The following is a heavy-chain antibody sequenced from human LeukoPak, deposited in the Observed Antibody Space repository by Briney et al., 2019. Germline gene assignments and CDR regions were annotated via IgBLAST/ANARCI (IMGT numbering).Heavy chain of an antibody. CDR1: GFTFSTYN. V-gene: IGHV3-33*01. CDR3: ARGRFHYDSSGYSSFYY. D-gene: IGHD3-22*01. Sequence: GGSLRLSCAASGFTFSTYNMHWARQAPGKGLEWVAFVWSDGSREKYPDSVKGRFTISRDNAQHSLYLQMSSLRAEDTAVYYCARGRFHYDSSGYSSFYYWGQGTLVTVSS. J-gene: IGHJ4*02. CDR2: VWSDGSRE.